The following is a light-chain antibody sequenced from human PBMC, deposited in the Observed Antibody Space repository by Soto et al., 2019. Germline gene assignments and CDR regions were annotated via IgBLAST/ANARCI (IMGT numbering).Light chain of an antibody. CDR1: QSLLHTDGKDH. CDR2: EVS. CDR3: MQSTYLPLT. Sequence: VLSQTPLSLSVTPGQPASISCRSNQSLLHTDGKDHLYWFLQKPGQPPQLLIYEVSNRFSGVAARFSGRGSGTDFTLKISRLEAEDVGVYYCMQSTYLPLTFGGGTKVEIK. V-gene: IGKV2D-29*01. J-gene: IGKJ4*01.